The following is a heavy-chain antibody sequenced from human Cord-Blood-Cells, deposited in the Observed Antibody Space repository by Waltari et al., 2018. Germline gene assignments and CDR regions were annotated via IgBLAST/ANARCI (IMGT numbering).Heavy chain of an antibody. Sequence: EVQLVESGGGWVQPGGSLRLSCAASGFTLSSYEMNWVRQAPGKGLEWVSYISSSGSTIYYADSVKGRFTISRDNAKNSLYLQMNSLRAEDTAVYYCASPSVAIDYWGQGTLVTVSS. CDR3: ASPSVAIDY. J-gene: IGHJ4*02. D-gene: IGHD2-21*01. CDR1: GFTLSSYE. V-gene: IGHV3-48*03. CDR2: ISSSGSTI.